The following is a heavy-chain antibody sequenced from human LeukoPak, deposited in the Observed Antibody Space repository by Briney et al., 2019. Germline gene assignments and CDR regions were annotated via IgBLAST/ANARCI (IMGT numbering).Heavy chain of an antibody. D-gene: IGHD2-21*02. CDR1: GGSIHYDY. J-gene: IGHJ4*02. CDR2: IHYSGAT. Sequence: PSETLSLTCTVSGGSIHYDYWSWIRQSPGKRLEWIGYIHYSGATNYSPSLNSRVTISVDTSKNQFSLKLSSVTAADTALYYCATLRGASTAVFDSWGQGTLVTVSS. CDR3: ATLRGASTAVFDS. V-gene: IGHV4-59*08.